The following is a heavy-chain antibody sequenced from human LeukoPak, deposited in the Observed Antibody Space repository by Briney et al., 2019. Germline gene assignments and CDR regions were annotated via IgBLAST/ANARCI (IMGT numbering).Heavy chain of an antibody. D-gene: IGHD3-22*01. V-gene: IGHV3-33*01. Sequence: PGGSLRLSCAASGFTFSNYNMHWVRQAPGKGLEWVTVIWYDGSNKYYADSVKGRFTISRDNSKNTLYLQMNSLRAEDTAVYYCAFGKYYDSSGSLFDYWGQGTLVTVSS. J-gene: IGHJ4*02. CDR2: IWYDGSNK. CDR1: GFTFSNYN. CDR3: AFGKYYDSSGSLFDY.